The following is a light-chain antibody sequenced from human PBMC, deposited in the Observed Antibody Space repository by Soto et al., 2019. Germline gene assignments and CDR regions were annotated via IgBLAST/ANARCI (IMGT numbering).Light chain of an antibody. CDR3: HQYHEWPMT. V-gene: IGKV3-15*01. CDR2: GPS. Sequence: EIVMTQSPATLSVSPGERATVSCRTSQSVNRNLAWYQQXXXXVPRLVIYGPSTRAIGIPDRFXXXXXXXXXXLTISSLQSEDFAVYYCHQYHEWPMTFGQGTRLEI. CDR1: QSVNRN. J-gene: IGKJ5*01.